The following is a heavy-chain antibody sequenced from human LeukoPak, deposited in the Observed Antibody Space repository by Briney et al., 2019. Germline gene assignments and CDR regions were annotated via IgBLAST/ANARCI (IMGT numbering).Heavy chain of an antibody. CDR2: IYYSGST. D-gene: IGHD6-13*01. Sequence: SETLSLTCTVSGGSISSYYWSWIRQPPGKGLEWIGYIYYSGSTNYNPSLKSRVTISVDTSKNQFSLKLSSVTAADTAVYYCARLRGTGTSEDFDYWGQGTPVTVSS. CDR3: ARLRGTGTSEDFDY. CDR1: GGSISSYY. J-gene: IGHJ4*02. V-gene: IGHV4-59*08.